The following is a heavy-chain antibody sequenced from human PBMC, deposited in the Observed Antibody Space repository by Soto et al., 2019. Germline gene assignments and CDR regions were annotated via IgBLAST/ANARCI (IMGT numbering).Heavy chain of an antibody. J-gene: IGHJ4*02. CDR1: GFSFSSYG. CDR3: STDANEYLWEYYFDF. D-gene: IGHD3-16*01. CDR2: ISHDGSND. Sequence: GGSLRPSCAASGFSFSSYGMHWVRQAPAKGLEWVAFISHDGSNDYYADSVKGRYTISRDNSKNTVYLQMNSLRVEDTAVYYCSTDANEYLWEYYFDFWGQGTLVTVAS. V-gene: IGHV3-30*03.